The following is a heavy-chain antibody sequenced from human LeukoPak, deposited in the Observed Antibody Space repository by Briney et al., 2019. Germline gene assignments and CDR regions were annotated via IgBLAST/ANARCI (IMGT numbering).Heavy chain of an antibody. J-gene: IGHJ4*02. CDR2: ISYDGSNK. Sequence: GGSLRLSCVVSGFTFSDYAMHWVRQAPGKGLEWVAIISYDGSNKYYADSVKGRFTISRDNSKNTLNLQMNSVKAEDTALYYCASGYCDSIDCQDFDYWGQGTLVTVSS. CDR1: GFTFSDYA. D-gene: IGHD2/OR15-2a*01. V-gene: IGHV3-30-3*01. CDR3: ASGYCDSIDCQDFDY.